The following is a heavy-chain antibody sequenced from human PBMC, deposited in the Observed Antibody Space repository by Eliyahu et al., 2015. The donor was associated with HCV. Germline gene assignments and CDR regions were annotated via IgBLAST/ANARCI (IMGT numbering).Heavy chain of an antibody. CDR2: LYSGGDT. CDR1: GFTVSSNY. V-gene: IGHV3-66*01. D-gene: IGHD2-2*01. CDR3: ARWGSVVPAAGYFDV. J-gene: IGHJ2*01. Sequence: EVQLVESGGGLVQPGGSLRLSCAAHGFTVSSNYMXWVRQAPGKGLEWVSVLYSGGDTHYADSVKGRFTISRDNSKNTLYLQVSSLRAEDTAVYYCARWGSVVPAAGYFDVWGRGTPVTVSS.